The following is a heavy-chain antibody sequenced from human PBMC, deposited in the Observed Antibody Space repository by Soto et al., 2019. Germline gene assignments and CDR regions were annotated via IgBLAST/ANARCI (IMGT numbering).Heavy chain of an antibody. CDR2: ISYSWNT. CDR3: GTVRASWYVDY. CDR1: GGSISSGGYY. V-gene: IGHV4-30-4*01. D-gene: IGHD2-2*01. Sequence: QVQLQESGPGLVKPSQTLSLTCTVSGGSISSGGYYWRWIRQPPGKGLEWIAYISYSWNTYYNPSLKSQISISADSCKNQFSLDLKSVTVADTAVYYCGTVRASWYVDYWGQGTLVTVSS. J-gene: IGHJ4*02.